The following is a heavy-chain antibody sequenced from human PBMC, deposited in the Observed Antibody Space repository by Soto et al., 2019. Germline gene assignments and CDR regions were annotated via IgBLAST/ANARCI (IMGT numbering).Heavy chain of an antibody. CDR2: INPNSGGT. V-gene: IGHV1-2*02. J-gene: IGHJ5*02. D-gene: IGHD3-3*01. CDR3: ARDPLSYDFWSGYLRTNWLDP. CDR1: GYTFTGYY. Sequence: AVKVSCKASGYTFTGYYMHWVRQAPGQGLEWMGWINPNSGGTNYAQKFQGRVTMTRDTSISTAYMELSRLRSDDTAVYYCARDPLSYDFWSGYLRTNWLDPWGPGTMVTVSS.